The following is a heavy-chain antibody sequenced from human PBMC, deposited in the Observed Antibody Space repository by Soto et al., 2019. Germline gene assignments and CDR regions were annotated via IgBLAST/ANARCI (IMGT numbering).Heavy chain of an antibody. J-gene: IGHJ4*02. CDR1: GYTFNSYG. V-gene: IGHV1-18*01. Sequence: QVQLVQSGAEVKKPGASVKVSCKASGYTFNSYGISWVRQAAGQGLEWMGWISTYNGNTNYAQKLQGRVTMTTDTSTSTAYRELSSLRSDDTAVYYCARDWAAAVPFDYWGQGTLVTVSS. CDR3: ARDWAAAVPFDY. D-gene: IGHD6-13*01. CDR2: ISTYNGNT.